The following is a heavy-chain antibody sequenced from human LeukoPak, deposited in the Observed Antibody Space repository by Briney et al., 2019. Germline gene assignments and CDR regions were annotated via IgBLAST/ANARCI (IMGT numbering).Heavy chain of an antibody. CDR2: IYYNGST. V-gene: IGHV4-59*01. CDR3: ARKGGHFDY. CDR1: GGSISYYY. D-gene: IGHD2-15*01. J-gene: IGHJ4*02. Sequence: SETLSLTCTVSGGSISYYYWSWIRQSPGKGLEWIGYIYYNGSTNYNPSLKSRVTISVDMSKNQFSLRVTSVTAADTAIYYCARKGGHFDYWGQGTLVTVSS.